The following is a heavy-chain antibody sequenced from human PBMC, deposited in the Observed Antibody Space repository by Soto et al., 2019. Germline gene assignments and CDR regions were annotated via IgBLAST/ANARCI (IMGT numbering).Heavy chain of an antibody. Sequence: GGSLRLSCGASGFTFENYAMHWVRQAPGKGLEWVSGITWNSGSIGYADSVKGRFTISRDNAKNSLYLEMSRLRAEDTALYFCAKDTDLGTFYFGSYFDYWGQGTLVTVSS. J-gene: IGHJ4*02. D-gene: IGHD3-9*01. CDR3: AKDTDLGTFYFGSYFDY. CDR1: GFTFENYA. V-gene: IGHV3-9*01. CDR2: ITWNSGSI.